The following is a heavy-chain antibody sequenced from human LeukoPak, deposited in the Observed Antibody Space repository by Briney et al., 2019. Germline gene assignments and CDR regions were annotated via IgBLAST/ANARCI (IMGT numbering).Heavy chain of an antibody. V-gene: IGHV1-2*02. CDR2: INPNSGGT. CDR3: ARWGTWRLFGVPS. CDR1: GGSFSNHG. J-gene: IGHJ4*02. D-gene: IGHD3-3*01. Sequence: GASVKVSCKASGGSFSNHGISWVRQAPGQGLEWMGWINPNSGGTNYAQKFQGRVTMTRDTSISTAYMELSRLRSDDTAVYYCARWGTWRLFGVPSWGQGTLVTVSS.